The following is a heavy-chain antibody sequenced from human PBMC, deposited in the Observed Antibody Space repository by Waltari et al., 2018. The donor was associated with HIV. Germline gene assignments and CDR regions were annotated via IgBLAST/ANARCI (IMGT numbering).Heavy chain of an antibody. CDR3: ARAPMTMVTSRGFDI. CDR1: GYSFTRYG. J-gene: IGHJ3*02. CDR2: NNDYNDNT. V-gene: IGHV1-18*01. D-gene: IGHD4-17*01. Sequence: QVQLVQSGAEVKKPGASLKVSCKASGYSFTRYGISWVRQAPGQGLEWIGWNNDYNDNTKYATKIQDRLNMTTDSPTSTAYMELRSLRSDDTAVYYCARAPMTMVTSRGFDIWGQGTMVIVSS.